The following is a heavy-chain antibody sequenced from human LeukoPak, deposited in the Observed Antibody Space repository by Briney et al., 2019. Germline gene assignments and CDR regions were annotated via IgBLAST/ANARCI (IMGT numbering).Heavy chain of an antibody. CDR3: AKGDSGLLWFGESALIDY. D-gene: IGHD3-10*01. V-gene: IGHV3-30*18. J-gene: IGHJ4*02. CDR2: ISYDGSNK. Sequence: PGGSLRLTCAASGFTFSSYGMHWVRQAPGKGLEWVAVISYDGSNKYYADSVKGRFTISRDNPKNTLYLQMNSLRAEDTAVYYCAKGDSGLLWFGESALIDYWGQGTLVTVSS. CDR1: GFTFSSYG.